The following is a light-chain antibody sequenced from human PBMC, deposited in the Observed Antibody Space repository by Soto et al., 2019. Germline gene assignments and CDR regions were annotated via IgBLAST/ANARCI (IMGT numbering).Light chain of an antibody. CDR2: GAS. CDR1: QSVSRN. Sequence: EIVMTQSPSTLSVSPGERATLFCRASQSVSRNLAWHQQRPGQAPRLLIYGASSRATGIPDRFSGAGSGTDFTLTISRLEPEDFALYYCQQHDILPNTFGQGTRLET. V-gene: IGKV3-20*01. CDR3: QQHDILPNT. J-gene: IGKJ5*01.